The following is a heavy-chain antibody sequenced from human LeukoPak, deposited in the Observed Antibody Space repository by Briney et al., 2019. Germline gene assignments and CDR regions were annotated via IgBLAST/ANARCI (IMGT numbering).Heavy chain of an antibody. CDR3: ARGQALSYYDSSGDLYYFDY. D-gene: IGHD3-22*01. CDR1: GVSISSYY. CDR2: IHYTGST. J-gene: IGHJ4*02. V-gene: IGHV4-59*01. Sequence: SETLSLTCTVSGVSISSYYWSWSRQPPGKGLEWIGHIHYTGSTNYNPSLKSRVTISLDTSKNQFSLHLSSVTAADTAVYYCARGQALSYYDSSGDLYYFDYWGQGTLVTVSS.